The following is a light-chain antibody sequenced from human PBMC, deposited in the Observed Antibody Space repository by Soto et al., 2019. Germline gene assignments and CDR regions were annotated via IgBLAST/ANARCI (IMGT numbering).Light chain of an antibody. CDR2: AAS. CDR1: ENIAFY. V-gene: IGKV1-39*01. J-gene: IGKJ3*01. CDR3: QHSYSTPFS. Sequence: DIQMTQSPSSLSASVGDRVTITCRASENIAFYVNWYQQKPGKAPDLLIYAASNLHSGVPSRFSGSVSGTEFTLTVSSLQPEDVATYYCQHSYSTPFSFGPGTKVDIK.